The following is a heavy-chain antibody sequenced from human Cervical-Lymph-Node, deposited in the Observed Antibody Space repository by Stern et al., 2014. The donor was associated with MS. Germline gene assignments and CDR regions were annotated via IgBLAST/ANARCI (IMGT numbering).Heavy chain of an antibody. V-gene: IGHV3-21*01. CDR1: GITFSDYS. CDR2: ITGSSSYI. CDR3: ARAGQWLLHDAFDI. Sequence: EVQLVESGGGLVKPGGSLRLSCAASGITFSDYSMNWVRQAPGKGLEWDSSITGSSSYIYYADSMKGRFTISRDNAQNSLYLQLDSLRAEDTAVYYCARAGQWLLHDAFDIWGQGTMVTVSS. J-gene: IGHJ3*02. D-gene: IGHD6-19*01.